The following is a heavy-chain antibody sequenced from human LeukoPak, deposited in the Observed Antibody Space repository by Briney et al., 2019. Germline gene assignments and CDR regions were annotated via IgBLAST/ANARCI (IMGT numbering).Heavy chain of an antibody. CDR2: IYSGGST. J-gene: IGHJ3*02. CDR1: GFTFSNNY. CDR3: ARDSRQDYYDSSGYLWFAFDI. D-gene: IGHD3-22*01. V-gene: IGHV3-53*01. Sequence: GSLRLSCAASGFTFSNNYMSWVRQAPGMGLEWVSVIYSGGSTYYADSVKGRFTISRDNSKNTLYLQMNSLRAEDTAVYYCARDSRQDYYDSSGYLWFAFDIWGQGTMVTVSS.